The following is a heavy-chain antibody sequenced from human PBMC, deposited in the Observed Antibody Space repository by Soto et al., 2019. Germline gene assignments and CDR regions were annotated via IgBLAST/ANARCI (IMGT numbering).Heavy chain of an antibody. J-gene: IGHJ5*02. CDR2: INPNSGGT. Sequence: ASVELRWKESGYRFAGYYRRWVRQEPGQGLEWMGWINPNSGGTNYAQKFRGRVTMTRDTSISTAYMELSRLTSDDTAVYYCARVTETDTALFGSFDFDPWGQGTLVTVSS. V-gene: IGHV1-2*02. CDR3: ARVTETDTALFGSFDFDP. D-gene: IGHD3-10*02. CDR1: GYRFAGYY.